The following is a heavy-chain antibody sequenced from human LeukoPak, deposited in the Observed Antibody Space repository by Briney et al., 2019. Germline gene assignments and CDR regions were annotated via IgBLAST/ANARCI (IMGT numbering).Heavy chain of an antibody. V-gene: IGHV3-7*01. D-gene: IGHD3-10*01. Sequence: GGSLRLSCAASGFTFSSYWMSWVRQAPGKGLEWVANIKQDGSEKYYVDSVNGRFTISRDNAKNSLYLQMNSLRAEDTAVYYCARDQGFMGPDAFDIWGQGTMVTVSS. CDR1: GFTFSSYW. CDR2: IKQDGSEK. J-gene: IGHJ3*02. CDR3: ARDQGFMGPDAFDI.